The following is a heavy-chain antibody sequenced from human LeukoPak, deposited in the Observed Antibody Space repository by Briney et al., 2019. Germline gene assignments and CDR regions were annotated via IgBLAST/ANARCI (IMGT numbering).Heavy chain of an antibody. V-gene: IGHV1-2*02. J-gene: IGHJ6*02. CDR1: AYSITAYY. CDR3: ARAKPPLLTGFLYYYYYGMDV. CDR2: INPKSGGT. D-gene: IGHD3-9*01. Sequence: ASVKVSCKASAYSITAYYMYWVRQAPGQGLEWMGWINPKSGGTNYAQKFQGRVTMTRDTSINTAYMDLSRLTSDDTAMYYCARAKPPLLTGFLYYYYYGMDVWGQGTTVTVSS.